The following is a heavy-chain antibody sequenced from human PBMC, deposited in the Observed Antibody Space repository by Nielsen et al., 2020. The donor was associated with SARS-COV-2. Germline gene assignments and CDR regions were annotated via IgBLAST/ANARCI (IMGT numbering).Heavy chain of an antibody. V-gene: IGHV3-23*01. CDR1: GFSFSSYA. Sequence: GGSLRLSCAASGFSFSSYAMTWVRQAPGKGLEWVSSIGTTGDKTFYADSVKGRFTISRDNSKNTLYLQLNSLRAEDTAIYYCVRSALYSSSSRWFDPWGQGTLVTVSS. CDR3: VRSALYSSSSRWFDP. D-gene: IGHD6-6*01. CDR2: IGTTGDKT. J-gene: IGHJ5*02.